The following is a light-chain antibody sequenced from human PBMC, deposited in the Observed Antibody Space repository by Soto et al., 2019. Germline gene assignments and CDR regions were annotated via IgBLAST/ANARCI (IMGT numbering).Light chain of an antibody. V-gene: IGLV2-14*01. Sequence: QSVLAQPASVSGSPGQSITISCTGTSSDVGDYNYVSWYQQHPGKAPKLMIYEVSNRPSGVSNRFSGSKSGNTASLTISGLQAEDEADYYCSSYTSSSTRVFGTGTKATVL. CDR3: SSYTSSSTRV. J-gene: IGLJ1*01. CDR1: SSDVGDYNY. CDR2: EVS.